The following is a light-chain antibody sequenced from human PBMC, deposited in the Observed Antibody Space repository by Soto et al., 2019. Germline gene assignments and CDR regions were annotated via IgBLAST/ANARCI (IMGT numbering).Light chain of an antibody. Sequence: EIVLTQSPGTLSLSPGEGATLSCRASQSVRSNYLAWYQQKPGQAPRLLIYGASTRATGIPDRFSGSGSGTDFTLTISRLEPDDFAVYYCQQYGSSPRTFGGGTRWIS. CDR3: QQYGSSPRT. CDR1: QSVRSNY. V-gene: IGKV3-20*01. CDR2: GAS. J-gene: IGKJ4*01.